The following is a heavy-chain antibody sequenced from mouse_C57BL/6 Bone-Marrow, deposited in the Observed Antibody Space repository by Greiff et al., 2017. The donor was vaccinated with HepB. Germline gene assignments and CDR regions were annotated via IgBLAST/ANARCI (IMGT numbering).Heavy chain of an antibody. CDR1: GYTFTDYY. CDR2: INPNNGGT. CDR3: ARNSNPWYFDV. D-gene: IGHD2-5*01. V-gene: IGHV1-26*01. J-gene: IGHJ1*03. Sequence: EVQLQQSGPELVKPGASVKISCKASGYTFTDYYMNWVKQSHGKSLEWIGDINPNNGGTSYNQKFKGKATLTVDKSSSTAYMELRSLTSEDSAVYYCARNSNPWYFDVWGTGTTVTVSS.